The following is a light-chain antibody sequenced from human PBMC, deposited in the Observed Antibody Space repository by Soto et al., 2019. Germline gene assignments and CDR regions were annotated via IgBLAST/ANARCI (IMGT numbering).Light chain of an antibody. CDR1: QSVGTR. Sequence: EILLAHSPDTLSFSPGEMATLSFGAAQSVGTRLAWYQHKTGQAPRLLISGASSRATGIPDRFTGSGSETSFTLTISRLEPEDFALYYCQHYQSGHPITFGQGTRLEIK. CDR2: GAS. CDR3: QHYQSGHPIT. V-gene: IGKV3-20*01. J-gene: IGKJ5*01.